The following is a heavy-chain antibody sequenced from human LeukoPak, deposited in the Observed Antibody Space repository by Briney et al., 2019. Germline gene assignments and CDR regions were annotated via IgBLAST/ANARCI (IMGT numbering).Heavy chain of an antibody. CDR3: ARASSTTGTTTVDY. CDR2: VYYSGST. V-gene: IGHV4-59*01. Sequence: SETLSLTCTVSGGSISNYYWSWIRQPPGKGLEWIGYVYYSGSTNYNPSLKSRVTISVDTSKNQFSLKLSSVTAADTAVYYCARASSTTGTTTVDYWGQGTLVTVSS. J-gene: IGHJ4*02. CDR1: GGSISNYY. D-gene: IGHD1-1*01.